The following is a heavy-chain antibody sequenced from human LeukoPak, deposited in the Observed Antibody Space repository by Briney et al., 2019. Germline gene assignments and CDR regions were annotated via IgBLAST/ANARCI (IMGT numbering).Heavy chain of an antibody. CDR1: GGSISSYY. CDR3: ASPPAGIAARRGWFHP. V-gene: IGHV4-4*09. Sequence: SETLSLTCTVSGGSISSYYWSWIRQPPGKGLEWIGYIYTSGSTNYNPSLKSRVTISVDTSKNQFSLKLSSVTAADTAVYYCASPPAGIAARRGWFHPWGQGTLVTVSS. CDR2: IYTSGST. J-gene: IGHJ5*02. D-gene: IGHD6-6*01.